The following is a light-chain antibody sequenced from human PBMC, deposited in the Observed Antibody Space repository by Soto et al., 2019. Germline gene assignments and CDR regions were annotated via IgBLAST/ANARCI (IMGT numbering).Light chain of an antibody. CDR3: HQYGSSPPVT. CDR1: QSVSSSY. Sequence: ENVLTQSPGTLSLSPGERATLSCRASQSVSSSYLAWYQQKPGQAPRLLTYGASSRATGIPDRFSGSGSGTDFTLTISRLEPEDFAMYYCHQYGSSPPVTFGQGTRLEI. J-gene: IGKJ5*01. CDR2: GAS. V-gene: IGKV3-20*01.